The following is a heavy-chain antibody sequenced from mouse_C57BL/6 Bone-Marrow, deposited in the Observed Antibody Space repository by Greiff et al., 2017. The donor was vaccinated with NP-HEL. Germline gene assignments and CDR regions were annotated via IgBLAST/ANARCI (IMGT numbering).Heavy chain of an antibody. J-gene: IGHJ4*01. D-gene: IGHD2-5*01. Sequence: VKLQESGAELARPGASVKMSCKASGYTFTSYTMHWVKQRPGQGLEWIGYINPSSGYTKYNQKFKDKATLTADKSSSTAYMQLSSLTSEDSAVYYCARAYYSNFYAMDYWGQGTSVTVSS. CDR3: ARAYYSNFYAMDY. CDR1: GYTFTSYT. CDR2: INPSSGYT. V-gene: IGHV1-4*01.